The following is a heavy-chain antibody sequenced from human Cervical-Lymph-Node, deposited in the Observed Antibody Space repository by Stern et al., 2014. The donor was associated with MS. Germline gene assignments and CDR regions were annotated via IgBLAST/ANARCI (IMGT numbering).Heavy chain of an antibody. CDR3: AKHACTGAACPFDL. Sequence: VQLVESGPGLVKPSETLSLTCAVSGDSISSYTHYWAWIRQPPGKGLEWIGSVYYSGATYYKPSLKSPVTISADTSKNPFSLGLNSVTAADTAVYYCAKHACTGAACPFDLWGQGTLVTVSS. V-gene: IGHV4-39*01. CDR2: VYYSGAT. J-gene: IGHJ4*02. D-gene: IGHD2-8*02. CDR1: GDSISSYTHY.